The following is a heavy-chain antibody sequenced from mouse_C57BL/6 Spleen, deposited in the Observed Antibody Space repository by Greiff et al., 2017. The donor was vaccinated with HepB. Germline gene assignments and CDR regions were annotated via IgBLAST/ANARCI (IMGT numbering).Heavy chain of an antibody. CDR1: GFTFSDYY. J-gene: IGHJ3*01. Sequence: EVMLVESGGGLVQPGGSLKLSCAASGFTFSDYYMYWVRQTPEKRLEWVAYISNGGGSTYYPDTVKGRFTISRDNAKNTLYLQMSRLKSEDTAMYYCARRHDGYYGFAYWGQGTLVTVSA. D-gene: IGHD2-3*01. CDR2: ISNGGGST. CDR3: ARRHDGYYGFAY. V-gene: IGHV5-12*01.